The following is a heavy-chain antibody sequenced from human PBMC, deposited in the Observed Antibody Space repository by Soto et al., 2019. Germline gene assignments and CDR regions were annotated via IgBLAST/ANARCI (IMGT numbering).Heavy chain of an antibody. J-gene: IGHJ4*02. V-gene: IGHV1-69*12. D-gene: IGHD6-13*01. CDR2: IIPIFGTA. CDR3: ASSADSSSWYYFKY. CDR1: GGTFSSYA. Sequence: QVQLVQSGAEVKKPGSSVKVSCKASGGTFSSYAISWVRQAPGQGLAWMGGIIPIFGTANYAQKFQGRVTINADESTTTVYMELSSLRSEDTAVYYCASSADSSSWYYFKYWGQGTLVTVSS.